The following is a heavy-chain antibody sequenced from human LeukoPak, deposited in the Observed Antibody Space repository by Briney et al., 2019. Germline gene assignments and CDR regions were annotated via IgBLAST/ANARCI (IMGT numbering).Heavy chain of an antibody. D-gene: IGHD1-26*01. CDR3: AKDYIRYSGSPKGPFDY. V-gene: IGHV3-9*01. J-gene: IGHJ4*02. CDR2: ISWNSGSI. Sequence: GGSLRLSYAASGFTFDDYAMHWVRQAPGKGLEWVSGISWNSGSIGYADSVKGRFTISRDNAKNSLYLQMNSLRAEDTALYYCAKDYIRYSGSPKGPFDYWGQGSLVTVSS. CDR1: GFTFDDYA.